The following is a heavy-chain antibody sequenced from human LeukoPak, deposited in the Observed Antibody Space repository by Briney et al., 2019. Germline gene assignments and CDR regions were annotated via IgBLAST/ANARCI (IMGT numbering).Heavy chain of an antibody. CDR1: GYTFTYRH. Sequence: ASVKVSCKASGYTFTYRHLHWVRQAPGQALEWMGWITPLNGNTNYAQKFQDRVTITRDRSMSTAFMELSSLRSEGMAVYYCARDGARSYDFWSGEKYYGFDYWGQGTLVTVSS. J-gene: IGHJ4*02. CDR3: ARDGARSYDFWSGEKYYGFDY. D-gene: IGHD3-3*01. CDR2: ITPLNGNT. V-gene: IGHV1-45*02.